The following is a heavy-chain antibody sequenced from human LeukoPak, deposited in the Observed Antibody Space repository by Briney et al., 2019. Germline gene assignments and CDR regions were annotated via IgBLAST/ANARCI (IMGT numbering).Heavy chain of an antibody. D-gene: IGHD3-22*01. CDR3: AKADHYYDSSGRYWYFDL. J-gene: IGHJ2*01. V-gene: IGHV3-9*01. Sequence: GGSLRLSCAASGFTFDDYAMHWVRQAPGKGLEWVSGIGWNSGSIGYADSVKGRFTISRDNAKNSLYLQMNSLRAEDTALYYCAKADHYYDSSGRYWYFDLWGRGTLVTVSS. CDR1: GFTFDDYA. CDR2: IGWNSGSI.